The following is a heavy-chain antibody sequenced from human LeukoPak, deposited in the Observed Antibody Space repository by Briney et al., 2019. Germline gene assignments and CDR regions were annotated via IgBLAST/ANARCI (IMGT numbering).Heavy chain of an antibody. J-gene: IGHJ4*02. CDR3: ARAPITSPFYFDY. D-gene: IGHD2-2*01. Sequence: GGSLRLSCTSSGFAFTEHGMSWVRQVPGRGLEWVSGINWSGGSTGYADPLRGRFTISRDNAKNSLYLQMDSLRAEDTALYYCARAPITSPFYFDYWGQGTLVTVSS. CDR2: INWSGGST. V-gene: IGHV3-20*04. CDR1: GFAFTEHG.